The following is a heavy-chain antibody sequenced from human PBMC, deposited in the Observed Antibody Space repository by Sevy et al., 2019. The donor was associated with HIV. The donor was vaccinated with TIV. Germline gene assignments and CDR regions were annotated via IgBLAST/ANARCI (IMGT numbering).Heavy chain of an antibody. V-gene: IGHV3-30*02. CDR2: IRYDGSNK. CDR3: ARGTPAFCTGGVCFNWFDP. CDR1: RFSFNGYG. J-gene: IGHJ5*02. Sequence: GGSLRLSCAASRFSFNGYGMHWVRQAPGKGLEWVAFIRYDGSNKYYADSVKGRFTISRDDSKNTLYLQMNSLRAEDTALYYCARGTPAFCTGGVCFNWFDPRGQGTLVTVSS. D-gene: IGHD2-8*02.